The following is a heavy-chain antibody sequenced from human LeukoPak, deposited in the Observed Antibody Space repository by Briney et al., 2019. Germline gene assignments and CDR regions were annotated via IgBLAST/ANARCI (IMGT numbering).Heavy chain of an antibody. V-gene: IGHV3-21*01. CDR3: ARIDDSSGYYSTTKFDY. CDR1: GFTFISYS. CDR2: ISSSSSYI. D-gene: IGHD3-22*01. Sequence: GGSLRPSCAASGFTFISYSMNWVRQAPGKGLGWVSSISSSSSYIYYADSVKGRFTISRDNAKNSLYLQMNSLRAEDTAVYYCARIDDSSGYYSTTKFDYWGQGTLVTVSS. J-gene: IGHJ4*02.